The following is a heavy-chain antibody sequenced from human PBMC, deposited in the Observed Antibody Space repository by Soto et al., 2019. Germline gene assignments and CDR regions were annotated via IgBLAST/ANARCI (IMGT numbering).Heavy chain of an antibody. J-gene: IGHJ4*02. CDR3: AIVVVGAMVFDY. CDR1: RGSISSGGYY. V-gene: IGHV4-31*03. CDR2: IYYSGST. D-gene: IGHD2-15*01. Sequence: KASETLSLTCTVSRGSISSGGYYWSWIRQHPGKGLEWIGYIYYSGSTYYNPSLKSRVTISVDTSKNQFSLKLSSVTAADTAVYYCAIVVVGAMVFDYWGQGTLVTVSS.